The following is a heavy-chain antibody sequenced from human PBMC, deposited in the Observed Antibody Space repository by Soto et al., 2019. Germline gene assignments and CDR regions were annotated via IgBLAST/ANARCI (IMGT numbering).Heavy chain of an antibody. D-gene: IGHD6-6*01. J-gene: IGHJ4*02. CDR1: GFTFSSYA. CDR3: AKVTLSVQLVDY. CDR2: ISGSGCST. Sequence: EVQLLESGGGLVQPGGSLRLSCAASGFTFSSYAMSWVRQAPGKGLEWVSAISGSGCSTYYADSVKGRFTISRDNSKNTLDLQMNSLRAEDTAVYYCAKVTLSVQLVDYWGQGTLVTVSS. V-gene: IGHV3-23*01.